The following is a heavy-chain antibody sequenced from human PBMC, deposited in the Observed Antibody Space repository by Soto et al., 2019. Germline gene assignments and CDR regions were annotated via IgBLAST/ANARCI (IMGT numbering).Heavy chain of an antibody. D-gene: IGHD6-6*01. Sequence: QVQLVQSGAEVKKPGASVKVSCKASGYTFTDYRMIWVRQAPGRGLEWMGIINPSGASTNYAQKFQGRVTLTRDSFTSTVYMELSSLRSEDTAVYYCARPAGRLANWFDPWGQGTLVTVAS. CDR3: ARPAGRLANWFDP. J-gene: IGHJ5*02. CDR1: GYTFTDYR. CDR2: INPSGAST. V-gene: IGHV1-46*01.